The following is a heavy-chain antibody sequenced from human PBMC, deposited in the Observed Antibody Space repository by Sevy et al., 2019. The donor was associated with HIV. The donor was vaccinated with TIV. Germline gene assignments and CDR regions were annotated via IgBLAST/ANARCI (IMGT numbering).Heavy chain of an antibody. Sequence: SETLSLTCTVSGGSISSGGYYWSWIRQHPGKGLEWIGYIYYSGSTYYNPSLKSRVTISVDTAKNQFSLKLGTVTAADTAVYYCARSNKGYGSGSYYSGGLYYYYYMDVWGKGTTVTVSS. J-gene: IGHJ6*03. V-gene: IGHV4-31*03. CDR3: ARSNKGYGSGSYYSGGLYYYYYMDV. D-gene: IGHD3-10*01. CDR1: GGSISSGGYY. CDR2: IYYSGST.